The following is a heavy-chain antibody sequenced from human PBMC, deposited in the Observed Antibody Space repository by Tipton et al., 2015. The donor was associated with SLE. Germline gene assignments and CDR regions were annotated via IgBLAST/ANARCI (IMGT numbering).Heavy chain of an antibody. CDR3: AGAKMVRGVLLGRFDP. Sequence: TLSLTCTVSGGSVSSGSYYWSWIRQPPGKGLEWIGYIYYSGSTNYNSSLKSRVTISVDTSKNQFSLKLSPVTAADTAVYYCAGAKMVRGVLLGRFDPWGQGTLVTVSS. J-gene: IGHJ5*02. V-gene: IGHV4-61*01. CDR2: IYYSGST. D-gene: IGHD3-10*01. CDR1: GGSVSSGSYY.